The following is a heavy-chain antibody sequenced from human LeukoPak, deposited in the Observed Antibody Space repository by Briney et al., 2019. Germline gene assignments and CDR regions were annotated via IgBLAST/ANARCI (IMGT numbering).Heavy chain of an antibody. CDR3: ARGYCSGGSCYSRAEYFQH. D-gene: IGHD2-15*01. V-gene: IGHV5-51*01. CDR1: GYSFTSYW. Sequence: GESLKISCKGSGYSFTSYWIGWVRQMPGKGLEWMGIIYPGGSDTRYSPSFKGHVTISADKSISTAYLQWSSLKASDTAMYYCARGYCSGGSCYSRAEYFQHWGQGTLVTVSS. CDR2: IYPGGSDT. J-gene: IGHJ1*01.